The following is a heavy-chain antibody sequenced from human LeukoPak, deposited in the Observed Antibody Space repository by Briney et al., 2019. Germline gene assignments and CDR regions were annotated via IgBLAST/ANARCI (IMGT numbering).Heavy chain of an antibody. J-gene: IGHJ5*02. CDR2: INHSGST. CDR3: ANIAAAGMFDP. V-gene: IGHV4-34*01. Sequence: SETLSLTCAVYGGSFSGYYWSWIRQPPGKGLEWIGEINHSGSTNYNPSPKSRVTISVDTSKNQFSLKLSSVTAADTAVYYCANIAAAGMFDPWGQGTLVTVSS. CDR1: GGSFSGYY. D-gene: IGHD6-13*01.